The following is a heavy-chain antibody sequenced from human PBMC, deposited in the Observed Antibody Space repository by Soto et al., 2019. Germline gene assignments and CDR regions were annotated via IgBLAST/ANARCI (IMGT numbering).Heavy chain of an antibody. Sequence: SETLSLTCTVSGGSISSSSYYWGWIRQPPGKGLEWIGSIYYSGSTYYNPSLKSRVTISVDTSKNQFSLKLSSVTAADTAVYYCARRYVWLDYWGQGTLVTVSS. CDR2: IYYSGST. J-gene: IGHJ4*02. V-gene: IGHV4-39*01. CDR3: ARRYVWLDY. CDR1: GGSISSSSYY. D-gene: IGHD3-10*02.